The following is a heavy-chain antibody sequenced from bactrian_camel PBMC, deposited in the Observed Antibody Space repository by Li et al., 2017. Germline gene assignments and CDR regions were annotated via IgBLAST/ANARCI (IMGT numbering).Heavy chain of an antibody. CDR2: IYTGSGNT. D-gene: IGHD1*01. CDR1: GYTYNRNC. CDR3: VPKNTGSLGN. Sequence: QVQLVESGGGSVQAGGSLRLSCADSGYTYNRNCMAWFRQAPGKEREGVARIYTGSGNTYYADSVKGRFTISQDNAKNMVYLQMNSLKSEDTARYFCVPKNTGSLGNWGQGTQVTVS. V-gene: IGHV3S1*01. J-gene: IGHJ4*01.